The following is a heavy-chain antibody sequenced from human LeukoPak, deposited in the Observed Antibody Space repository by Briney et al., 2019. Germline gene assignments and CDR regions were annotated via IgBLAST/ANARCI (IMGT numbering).Heavy chain of an antibody. CDR1: GYTFTSYA. J-gene: IGHJ4*02. Sequence: AASVKVSCKASGYTFTSYAMHWVRRAPGQRLEWMGWINAGNGDTKYSQKFQGRVTIARDTSASTAYMELSSLRSEDTAVYYCARDRGGTGDFDYWGQGTLVTVSS. V-gene: IGHV1-3*01. CDR2: INAGNGDT. D-gene: IGHD1-1*01. CDR3: ARDRGGTGDFDY.